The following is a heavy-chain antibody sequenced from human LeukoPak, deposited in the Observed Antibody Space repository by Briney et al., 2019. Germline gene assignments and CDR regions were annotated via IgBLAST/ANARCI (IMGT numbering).Heavy chain of an antibody. Sequence: PSETLSLTCTVSGGSISSSSYYWGWIRQPPGKGLEWIGSIYYSGSTYYNPSLKSRVTISVDTSKNQFSLKLSSVTAADTAVYYCAREPHLAAAGGPYMDVWGQGTLVTVSS. CDR2: IYYSGST. V-gene: IGHV4-39*07. D-gene: IGHD6-13*01. CDR1: GGSISSSSYY. CDR3: AREPHLAAAGGPYMDV. J-gene: IGHJ4*02.